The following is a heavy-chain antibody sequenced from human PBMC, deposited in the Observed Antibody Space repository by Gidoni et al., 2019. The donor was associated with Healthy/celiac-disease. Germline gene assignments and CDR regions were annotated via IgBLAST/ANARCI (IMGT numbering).Heavy chain of an antibody. CDR2: IYYSGST. Sequence: QLQLQESGPGLVKPSETLSLTCTVPGGSIRSRSYYWGWIRQPPGKGLEWIGSIYYSGSTYYNPSLKSRVTISVDTSKNQFSLKLSSVTAADTAVYYCRAAGRYYYYYYGMDVWGQGTTVTVSS. D-gene: IGHD6-13*01. CDR1: GGSIRSRSYY. CDR3: RAAGRYYYYYYGMDV. V-gene: IGHV4-39*01. J-gene: IGHJ6*02.